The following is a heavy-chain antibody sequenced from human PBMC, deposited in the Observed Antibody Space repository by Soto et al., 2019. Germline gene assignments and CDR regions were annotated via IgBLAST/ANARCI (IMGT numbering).Heavy chain of an antibody. Sequence: RRLSCAATGLTFSSYGMHWVGQAPGKGLEWVAVISYDGSKKYYEDSLKGRFTISRENSKNTLYLQMNSLRADDTAVYYCVKDRLESGLVEVDYWGQGTLVTVSS. CDR1: GLTFSSYG. CDR3: VKDRLESGLVEVDY. D-gene: IGHD2-8*02. CDR2: ISYDGSKK. J-gene: IGHJ4*02. V-gene: IGHV3-30*18.